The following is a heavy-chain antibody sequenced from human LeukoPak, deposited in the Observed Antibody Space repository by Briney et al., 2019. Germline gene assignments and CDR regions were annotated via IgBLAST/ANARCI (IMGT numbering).Heavy chain of an antibody. Sequence: SETLSLTCTASGVSIGSDYWTWIRQPPGKGLEYIGYIYYTGGTNYNPSLKSRVTISVDTSKNQFSLKLSSVTAADTAVYFCAKYGNSGWVIDNWGQGTLVTVSS. CDR1: GVSIGSDY. CDR3: AKYGNSGWVIDN. J-gene: IGHJ4*02. CDR2: IYYTGGT. D-gene: IGHD6-19*01. V-gene: IGHV4-59*08.